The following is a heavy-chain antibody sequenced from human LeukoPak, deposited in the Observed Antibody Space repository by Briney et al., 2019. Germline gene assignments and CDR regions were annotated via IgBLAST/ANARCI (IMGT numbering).Heavy chain of an antibody. CDR2: LHSSGET. V-gene: IGHV4-4*07. J-gene: IGHJ4*02. Sequence: SETLSLTCVVSGGSISAYYWNWIRQPAGKGLEWIGRLHSSGETTSNPSLMSRATMSLDTSRNHFSLNLTSVTAANTAIYYCATMFGESSDFDHWGQGTLVTVSS. D-gene: IGHD3-10*02. CDR3: ATMFGESSDFDH. CDR1: GGSISAYY.